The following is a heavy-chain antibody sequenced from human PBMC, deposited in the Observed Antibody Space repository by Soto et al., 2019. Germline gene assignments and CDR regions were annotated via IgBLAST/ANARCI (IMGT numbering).Heavy chain of an antibody. CDR2: IWYDGSNK. J-gene: IGHJ4*02. V-gene: IGHV3-33*01. D-gene: IGHD4-17*01. CDR3: ARDYDYSGYIRHFAY. Sequence: QVQLVESGVGVVQPGRSLRLSCAASGFTFSSYGMHWVRQAPGKGLEWVAVIWYDGSNKYYADSEKGRFTISRDNSKNTLNLQMNSLRAEDKAVYYCARDYDYSGYIRHFAYRGKGTLVTV. CDR1: GFTFSSYG.